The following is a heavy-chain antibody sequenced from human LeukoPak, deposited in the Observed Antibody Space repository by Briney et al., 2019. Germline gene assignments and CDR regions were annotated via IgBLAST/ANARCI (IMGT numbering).Heavy chain of an antibody. J-gene: IGHJ3*02. Sequence: PGGSLRLSCTASGFTFGDYAMSWFRQAPGKGLEWVGFIRSKAYGGTTEYAASVKGRFTISRDDSKSIAYLQMNSLKTEDTAVYYCTRDLPPGYSSGWYAETFDIWGQGTVVTVSS. CDR3: TRDLPPGYSSGWYAETFDI. CDR1: GFTFGDYA. CDR2: IRSKAYGGTT. V-gene: IGHV3-49*03. D-gene: IGHD6-19*01.